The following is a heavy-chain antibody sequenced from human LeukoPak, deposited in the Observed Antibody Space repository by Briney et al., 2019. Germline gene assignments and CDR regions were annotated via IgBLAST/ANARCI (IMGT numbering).Heavy chain of an antibody. Sequence: GASVKVSCKAFGYTFSSHAINWVRQAPGQGLELMGWINTNTGIPTYAQGFAGRFVFSLDTSVTTAYLQITSLKAEDTAVYHCARDLVSAGFDIWGQGTLVTVSS. CDR2: INTNTGIP. D-gene: IGHD6-6*01. CDR1: GYTFSSHA. V-gene: IGHV7-4-1*02. CDR3: ARDLVSAGFDI. J-gene: IGHJ3*02.